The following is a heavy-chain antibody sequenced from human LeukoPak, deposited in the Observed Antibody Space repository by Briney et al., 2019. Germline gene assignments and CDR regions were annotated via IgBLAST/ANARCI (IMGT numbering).Heavy chain of an antibody. D-gene: IGHD2-2*01. J-gene: IGHJ6*03. CDR2: ISAYNGNT. V-gene: IGHV1-18*01. Sequence: ASVKVSCKASGCTFTSYGISWVRQAPGQGLEWMGWISAYNGNTNYAQKLQGRVTMTTDTSTSTAYMELRSLRSDDTAVYYCARVPLGYCSSTSCVGPYYMDVWGKGTTVTVSS. CDR1: GCTFTSYG. CDR3: ARVPLGYCSSTSCVGPYYMDV.